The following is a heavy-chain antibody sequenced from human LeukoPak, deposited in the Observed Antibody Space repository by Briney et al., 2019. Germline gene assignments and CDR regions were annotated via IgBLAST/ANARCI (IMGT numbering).Heavy chain of an antibody. D-gene: IGHD2-2*01. CDR3: AREREYQLLRFYYYGMDV. CDR1: GFTFSDYY. CDR2: ISSSGDTI. J-gene: IGHJ6*02. Sequence: PGGSLRFSCAASGFTFSDYYMNWIRQAPGKGLEWVSYISSSGDTIYYADSVKGRFTISRDNAKNSLYLQMNSLRAEDTAVYYCAREREYQLLRFYYYGMDVWGQGTTVTVSS. V-gene: IGHV3-11*01.